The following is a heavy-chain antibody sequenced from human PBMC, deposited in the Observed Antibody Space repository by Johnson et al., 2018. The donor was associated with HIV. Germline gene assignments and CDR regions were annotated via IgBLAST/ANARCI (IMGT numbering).Heavy chain of an antibody. CDR2: IWYDGSNK. D-gene: IGHD1-26*01. CDR3: ARENPEWGAFDI. J-gene: IGHJ3*02. Sequence: QVQLVESGGGVVQPGRSLRLSCAASGFTFSSYGMHWVRQAPGKGLEWVAVIWYDGSNKYYADSVKGRFTISRDNSKNTLYLQMNSLRDEDTAVYFCARENPEWGAFDIWGQGTVVTVSS. V-gene: IGHV3-33*01. CDR1: GFTFSSYG.